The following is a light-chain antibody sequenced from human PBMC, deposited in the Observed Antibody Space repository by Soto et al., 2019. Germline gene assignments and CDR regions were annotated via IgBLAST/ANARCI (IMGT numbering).Light chain of an antibody. Sequence: QSALTQPASVSGSPGQSIAISCTGTSSDVGGYNSVSWYQQHPGKALKLMIYNVSNRPPGVSDRFSGSKSGNTASLTISGLQAEDEADYYCSSYTSSNTYVFGTGTKVTVL. CDR3: SSYTSSNTYV. CDR2: NVS. CDR1: SSDVGGYNS. V-gene: IGLV2-14*03. J-gene: IGLJ1*01.